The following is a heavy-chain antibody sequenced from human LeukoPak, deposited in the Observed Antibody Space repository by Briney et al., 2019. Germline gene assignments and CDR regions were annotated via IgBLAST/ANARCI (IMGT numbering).Heavy chain of an antibody. J-gene: IGHJ6*02. CDR1: GGTFNTYA. CDR2: IIPIVGTT. Sequence: SVKVSCKASGGTFNTYAISWVRQAPGQGLEWMGGIIPIVGTTNYAQKFQGRVTITTDESTSTAYMELSSLRSEDTAVYYCARDRGVSDYGMDVWGQGTTVTVSS. V-gene: IGHV1-69*05. CDR3: ARDRGVSDYGMDV.